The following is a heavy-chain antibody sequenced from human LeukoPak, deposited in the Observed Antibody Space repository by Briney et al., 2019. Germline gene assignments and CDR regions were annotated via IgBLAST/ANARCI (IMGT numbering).Heavy chain of an antibody. CDR2: IYPGDSDT. V-gene: IGHV5-51*01. CDR3: ALYFDTYYFDY. CDR1: GYIFATYW. D-gene: IGHD2-2*02. Sequence: GESLKISCKGSGYIFATYWIGWVRQVPGKGLEWMGIIYPGDSDTRYRPSFQGQVTISADKSISTAYLQWSSLKASDTAMYYCALYFDTYYFDYWGQGTLVTVSS. J-gene: IGHJ4*02.